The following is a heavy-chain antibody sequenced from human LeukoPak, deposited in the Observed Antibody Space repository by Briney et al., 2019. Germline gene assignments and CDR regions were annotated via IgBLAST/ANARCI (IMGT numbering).Heavy chain of an antibody. Sequence: GGSLRLACAASGFTFSSYAMSWVRQAPGKGLEWLSATSDSGGSTYYADSVKGRFTISRDNSKNTLYLQMNSLRAEDTAVYYCAKDRRRGGYNWLDYFDYWGQGTLVTVSS. V-gene: IGHV3-23*01. CDR2: TSDSGGST. CDR3: AKDRRRGGYNWLDYFDY. D-gene: IGHD5-24*01. CDR1: GFTFSSYA. J-gene: IGHJ4*02.